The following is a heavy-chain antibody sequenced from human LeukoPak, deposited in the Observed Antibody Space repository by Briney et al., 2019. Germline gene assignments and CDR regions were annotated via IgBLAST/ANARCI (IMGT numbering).Heavy chain of an antibody. Sequence: PSETLSLTCTVSGYSISSGYHWGWIRQPPGKGLEGIGSIYHSGSTYYNPSLKRRVTIAVDTSKNQFSLKLRSVTAADTAVYYCARVVQSTDSSGFYLPEYFQHWGQGTLVTVSS. D-gene: IGHD3-22*01. CDR3: ARVVQSTDSSGFYLPEYFQH. CDR2: IYHSGST. J-gene: IGHJ1*01. V-gene: IGHV4-38-2*02. CDR1: GYSISSGYH.